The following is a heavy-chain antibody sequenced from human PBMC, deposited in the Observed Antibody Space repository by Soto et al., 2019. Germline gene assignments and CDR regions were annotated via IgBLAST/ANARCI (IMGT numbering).Heavy chain of an antibody. J-gene: IGHJ4*02. CDR2: INPNSGGT. D-gene: IGHD5-18*01. V-gene: IGHV1-2*02. CDR1: GYTFTGYY. CDR3: ARVRIQLWLSGDY. Sequence: QVQLVQSGAEVKKPGASVKVSCKASGYTFTGYYMHWVRQAPGQGLEWMGWINPNSGGTNYAQKFQGRVTMTSDMSISTAYMELGRLRSDDTAVYYCARVRIQLWLSGDYWGQGTLVTVSS.